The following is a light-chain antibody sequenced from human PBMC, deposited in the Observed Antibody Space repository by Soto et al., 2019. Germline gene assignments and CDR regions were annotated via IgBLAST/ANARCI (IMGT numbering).Light chain of an antibody. V-gene: IGKV3-15*01. CDR3: QQYDNWPPCT. CDR2: DTS. J-gene: IGKJ2*02. CDR1: QSGSRF. Sequence: EIVMTQSPATLSVSPGERVTLSCRASQSGSRFLAWYQQRPGQAHLLLIYDTSTRATGVPARFSGSGSATEFSLTISSLQSEDFAVDYCQQYDNWPPCTFGQGTKLEVK.